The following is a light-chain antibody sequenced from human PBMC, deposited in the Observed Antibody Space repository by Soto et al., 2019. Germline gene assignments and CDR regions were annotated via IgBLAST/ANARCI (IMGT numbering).Light chain of an antibody. J-gene: IGKJ3*01. CDR2: AAS. Sequence: DIQLTQSPSFLSASVGDRVSITCRASQDIGSYLAWYQQGPGKAPKLLIYAASTLQSGVPSRFSGFGSGTEFTLTISNLQPEDFATYYCQQLKSYLTFGPGTRVDI. V-gene: IGKV1-9*01. CDR3: QQLKSYLT. CDR1: QDIGSY.